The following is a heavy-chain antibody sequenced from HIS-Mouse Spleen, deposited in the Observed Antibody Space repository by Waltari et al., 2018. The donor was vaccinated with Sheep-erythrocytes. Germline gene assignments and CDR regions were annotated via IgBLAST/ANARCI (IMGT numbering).Heavy chain of an antibody. CDR3: ARGAGGFVGAHDAFDI. CDR1: GFTVSSNY. Sequence: EVQLVESGGGLIQPGGSLRLSCAASGFTVSSNYMSWVRQAPGKGVEWCLGIDRGGRTDYADSVKGRFTTSRDNSKNTLYLQMNSLRAEDTAVYYCARGAGGFVGAHDAFDIWGQGTMVTVSS. CDR2: IDRGGRT. V-gene: IGHV3-53*01. D-gene: IGHD1-26*01. J-gene: IGHJ3*02.